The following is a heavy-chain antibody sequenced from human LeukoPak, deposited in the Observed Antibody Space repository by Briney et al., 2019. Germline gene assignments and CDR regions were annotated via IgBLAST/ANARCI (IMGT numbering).Heavy chain of an antibody. V-gene: IGHV3-64*01. D-gene: IGHD3-10*01. Sequence: GGSLRLSCAASGFTFSRYAMHWVRQAPGKGLEYVSAISSNGGSTYYANYVKGRFTISRDNSKNTLYLQMGSLRVEDTAVYYCARDTHYYGSGSPAFDIWGQGTMATVSS. CDR2: ISSNGGST. J-gene: IGHJ3*02. CDR3: ARDTHYYGSGSPAFDI. CDR1: GFTFSRYA.